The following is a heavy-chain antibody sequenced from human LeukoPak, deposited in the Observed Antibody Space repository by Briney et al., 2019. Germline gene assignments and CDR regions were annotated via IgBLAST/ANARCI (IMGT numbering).Heavy chain of an antibody. CDR2: INPNSGGT. CDR1: GYTFTGYY. Sequence: ASVKISCKASGYTFTGYYLHWVRQAPGQGLDWMGWINPNSGGTTYAQNFKGRVTMTWDTSISTAYMELSRLRSDDTAVYYCAREWELLRKYLYHWGQGTLVTVSS. V-gene: IGHV1-2*02. D-gene: IGHD1-26*01. CDR3: AREWELLRKYLYH. J-gene: IGHJ1*01.